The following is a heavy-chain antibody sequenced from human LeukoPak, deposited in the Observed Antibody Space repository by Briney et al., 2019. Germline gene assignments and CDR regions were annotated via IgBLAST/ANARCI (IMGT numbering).Heavy chain of an antibody. V-gene: IGHV4-59*01. CDR3: ARQPYYYDSSGYYRPRQGSYAFDI. J-gene: IGHJ3*02. Sequence: SETLSLTCTVSGGSTSSYYWSWIRQPPGKGLEWIGYIYYSGSTNYNPSLKSRVTISVDTSKNQFSLKLSSVTAADTAVYYCARQPYYYDSSGYYRPRQGSYAFDIWGQGTMVTVSS. D-gene: IGHD3-22*01. CDR1: GGSTSSYY. CDR2: IYYSGST.